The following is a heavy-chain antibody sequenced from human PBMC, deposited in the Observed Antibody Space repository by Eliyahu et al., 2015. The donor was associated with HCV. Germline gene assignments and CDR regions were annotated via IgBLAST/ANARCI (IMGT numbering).Heavy chain of an antibody. D-gene: IGHD3-22*01. Sequence: EVQLVQSGAEVKKPGESLKISCKGSGYSFTSYWIGWVRQMPGKGLEWMGIIYPGDSDTRYSPSFQGQVTISADKSISTAYLQWSSLKASDTAMYYCARRGDSSGYYPYYYYGMDVWGQGTTVTVSS. CDR3: ARRGDSSGYYPYYYYGMDV. CDR1: GYSFTSYW. V-gene: IGHV5-51*01. CDR2: IYPGDSDT. J-gene: IGHJ6*02.